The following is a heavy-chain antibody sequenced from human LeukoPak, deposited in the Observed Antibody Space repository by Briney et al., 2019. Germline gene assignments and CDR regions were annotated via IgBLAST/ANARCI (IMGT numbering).Heavy chain of an antibody. V-gene: IGHV3-30*03. D-gene: IGHD6-13*01. J-gene: IGHJ3*02. CDR2: ISYDGSNK. CDR3: ARRIAAALRPGAFDI. CDR1: GFTFSSYG. Sequence: GGSLRLSCAASGFTFSSYGMHWVRQAPGKGLGWVAVISYDGSNKYYADSVKGRFTISRDNSKNTLYLQMNSLRAEDTAVYYCARRIAAALRPGAFDIWGQGTMVTVSS.